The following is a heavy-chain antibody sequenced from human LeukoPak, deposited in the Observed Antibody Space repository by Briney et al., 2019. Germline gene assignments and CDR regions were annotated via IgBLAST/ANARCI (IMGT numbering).Heavy chain of an antibody. CDR1: GFTFSSYG. CDR2: IWHDGNNK. J-gene: IGHJ4*02. CDR3: ARDGAYRYTY. D-gene: IGHD5-18*01. Sequence: LSGGSLRLSCAASGFTFSSYGMHWVRQAPGKGLEWVAIIWHDGNNKYYADSVRGRFTISRDNSKNTLYLEMNSLRAEDTAVYYCARDGAYRYTYWGQGTLVTVSS. V-gene: IGHV3-33*08.